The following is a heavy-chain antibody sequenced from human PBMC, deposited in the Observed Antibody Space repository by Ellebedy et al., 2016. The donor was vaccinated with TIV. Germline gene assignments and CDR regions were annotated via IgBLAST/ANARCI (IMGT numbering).Heavy chain of an antibody. Sequence: PGGSLRLSCAASGFTFSNYWIHRVRQAPGKGLVWLSRITRDGSSANYADSVKGRFSISSDNSKNTLYVQMNSLRAEDTAVDYCARGGRDQWLIYYWGQGTLVTVSS. CDR1: GFTFSNYW. J-gene: IGHJ4*02. CDR3: ARGGRDQWLIYY. V-gene: IGHV3-74*01. D-gene: IGHD6-19*01. CDR2: ITRDGSSA.